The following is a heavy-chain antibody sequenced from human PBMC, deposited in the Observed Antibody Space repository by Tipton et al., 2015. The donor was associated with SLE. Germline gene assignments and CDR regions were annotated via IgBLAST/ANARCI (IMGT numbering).Heavy chain of an antibody. V-gene: IGHV4-39*07. J-gene: IGHJ4*02. Sequence: TLSLTCIVSGDSISSYSHYWGWIRQPPGKTLEWIGSVFYSGSTYYNPSLESRVTISIDTSKNQFSLKLNSVTAADTAVYYCARRHYSGPFDSWGQGTLVTVSS. CDR1: GDSISSYSHY. D-gene: IGHD5-12*01. CDR2: VFYSGST. CDR3: ARRHYSGPFDS.